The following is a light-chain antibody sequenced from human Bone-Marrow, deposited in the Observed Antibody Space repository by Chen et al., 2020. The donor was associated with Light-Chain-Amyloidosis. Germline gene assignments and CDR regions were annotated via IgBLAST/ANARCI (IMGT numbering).Light chain of an antibody. CDR3: QQYGTSPLT. J-gene: IGKJ4*01. V-gene: IGKV3-20*01. CDR2: GSS. Sequence: EIVLTQSPGTLSLSPGEGANLSCRASQTISSNYLTWYQQKFGQAPRLLIYGSSSRATGIPDRFTGSGSGTDFTLPINRLEPEDFAMYYCQQYGTSPLTFGGGTKVEI. CDR1: QTISSNY.